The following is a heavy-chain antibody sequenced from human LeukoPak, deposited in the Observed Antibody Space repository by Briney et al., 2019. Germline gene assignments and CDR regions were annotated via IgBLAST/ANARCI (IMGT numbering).Heavy chain of an antibody. Sequence: SQTLSLTCTVSGGSISSGGYYWSWIRQHPGKGLEWIGDIYYSGSTYYNPSLKSRVTISADTSKNQFSLKLSSVTAADTAVYYCARVLGGYDFRYFDYWGQGTLVTVSS. V-gene: IGHV4-31*03. CDR3: ARVLGGYDFRYFDY. J-gene: IGHJ4*02. D-gene: IGHD5-12*01. CDR1: GGSISSGGYY. CDR2: IYYSGST.